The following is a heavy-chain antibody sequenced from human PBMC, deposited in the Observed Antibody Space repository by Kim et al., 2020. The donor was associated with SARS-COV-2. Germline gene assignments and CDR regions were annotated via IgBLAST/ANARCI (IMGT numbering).Heavy chain of an antibody. Sequence: SETLSLTCTVSGGSISSYYWSWIRQPPGKGLEWIGYIYYSGSTNYNPSLKSRVTISVDTSKNQFSLKLSSVTAADTAVYYCARQRIQLGRFDPWGQGTLVTVSS. D-gene: IGHD5-18*01. V-gene: IGHV4-59*01. J-gene: IGHJ5*02. CDR1: GGSISSYY. CDR2: IYYSGST. CDR3: ARQRIQLGRFDP.